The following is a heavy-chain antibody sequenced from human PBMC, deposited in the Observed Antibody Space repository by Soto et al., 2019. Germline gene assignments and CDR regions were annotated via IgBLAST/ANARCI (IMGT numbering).Heavy chain of an antibody. Sequence: ETLSLTCAVYGGSFSGYYWSWIRQPPGKGLEWIGEINHSGSTNYNPSLKSRVTISVDTSKNQFSLKLSSVTAADTAVYYCARVGVTTGFSQDYWGQGTLVTVSS. CDR2: INHSGST. J-gene: IGHJ4*02. D-gene: IGHD4-17*01. CDR3: ARVGVTTGFSQDY. CDR1: GGSFSGYY. V-gene: IGHV4-34*01.